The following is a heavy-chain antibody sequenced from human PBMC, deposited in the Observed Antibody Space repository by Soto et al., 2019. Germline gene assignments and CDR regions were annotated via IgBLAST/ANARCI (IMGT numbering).Heavy chain of an antibody. V-gene: IGHV3-30-3*01. CDR1: GFTFSSYA. Sequence: GGSLRLSCAASGFTFSSYAMHWVRQAPGKGLEWVAVISYDGSNKYYADSVKGRFTISRDSSKNTLYLQMNSLRAEDTAVYYCARDPQLYSNYIDGMDVWGQGTTVTVSS. CDR2: ISYDGSNK. CDR3: ARDPQLYSNYIDGMDV. J-gene: IGHJ6*02. D-gene: IGHD4-4*01.